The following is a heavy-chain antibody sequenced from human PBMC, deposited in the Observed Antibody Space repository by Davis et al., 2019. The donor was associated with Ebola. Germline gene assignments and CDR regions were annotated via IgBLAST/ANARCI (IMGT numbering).Heavy chain of an antibody. Sequence: SVKVSCKASGGTFSSYAISWVRQAPGQGLEWMGGIIPIFGTANYAQKFQGRVTITAAESTSTAYMELSSLRSEDTAVYYCASQSGRIAAAMGWGQGTLVTVSS. D-gene: IGHD6-13*01. CDR2: IIPIFGTA. V-gene: IGHV1-69*13. CDR3: ASQSGRIAAAMG. CDR1: GGTFSSYA. J-gene: IGHJ4*02.